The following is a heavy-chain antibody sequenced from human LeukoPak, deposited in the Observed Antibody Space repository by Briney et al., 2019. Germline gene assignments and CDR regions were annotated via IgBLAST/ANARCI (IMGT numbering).Heavy chain of an antibody. CDR2: INHSGST. Sequence: SETLSLTCAVYGGSFSGYYWSWIRRPPGKELEWIGEINHSGSTNYNPSLKSRVTISVDTSKNQFSLKLSSVTAADTAVYYCARRYRRLHFDYWGQGTLVTVSS. D-gene: IGHD3-16*01. J-gene: IGHJ4*02. V-gene: IGHV4-34*01. CDR1: GGSFSGYY. CDR3: ARRYRRLHFDY.